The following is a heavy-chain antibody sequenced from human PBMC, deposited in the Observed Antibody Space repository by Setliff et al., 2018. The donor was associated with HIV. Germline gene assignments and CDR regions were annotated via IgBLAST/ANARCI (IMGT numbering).Heavy chain of an antibody. CDR1: GYGYSTFD. CDR2: VSPDGYEK. V-gene: IGHV3-23*01. CDR3: AKPTSGMYPRAFDL. Sequence: PGGSLRLSCAAFGYGYSTFDMDWVRQTPGKGLEWVADVSPDGYEKRYADFAKGRFTVSRDNSKNILFLQMDSLGAEYTGIYYCAKPTSGMYPRAFDLWGRGTVVTVSS. D-gene: IGHD1-26*01. J-gene: IGHJ3*01.